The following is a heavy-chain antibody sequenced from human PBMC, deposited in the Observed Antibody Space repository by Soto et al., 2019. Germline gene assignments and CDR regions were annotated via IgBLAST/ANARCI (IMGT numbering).Heavy chain of an antibody. J-gene: IGHJ6*02. CDR1: HDPVRIMPYY. CDR3: ARHVCGNDVLKYFHSGLGV. D-gene: IGHD5-12*01. Sequence: TLSATCTGSHDPVRIMPYYCSFTCQSPRKGLNRIGSFYSGGNNNYNPSLKSRVAISLATSKTQFSLTLSSVTAADTAVYYCARHVCGNDVLKYFHSGLGVWGQGPTVNVSS. V-gene: IGHV4-39*01. CDR2: FYSGGNN.